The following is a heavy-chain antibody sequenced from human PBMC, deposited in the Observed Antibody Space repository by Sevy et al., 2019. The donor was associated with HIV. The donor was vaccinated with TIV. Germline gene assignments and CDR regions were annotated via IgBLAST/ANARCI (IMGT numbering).Heavy chain of an antibody. CDR3: AREYYGLLTGYYLDF. J-gene: IGHJ4*02. V-gene: IGHV3-48*03. CDR1: GFRFSTFE. CDR2: ISSSGTTV. Sequence: GGSLRLSCAASGFRFSTFEMNWVRQAPGKGLEWVSYISSSGTTVHYLDSVKGRFTVSRDNANNSLHLQMNNLRAEDTAIYYCAREYYGLLTGYYLDFWGQGALVTVSS. D-gene: IGHD3-9*01.